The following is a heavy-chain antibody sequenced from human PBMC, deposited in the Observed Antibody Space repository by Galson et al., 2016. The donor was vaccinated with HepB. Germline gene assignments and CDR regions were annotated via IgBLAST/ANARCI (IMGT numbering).Heavy chain of an antibody. CDR1: GGNFKTYA. CDR3: AEKRDYDFWSGYEK. V-gene: IGHV1-69*13. Sequence: SVKVSCKVSGGNFKTYAVNWVRQAPGQGLEWMGGIIPSIGTPKYAQKFQGRVTITADASTTTASMDLSSLTSEDTAVYYCAEKRDYDFWSGYEKWGQGTLVTVSS. CDR2: IIPSIGTP. J-gene: IGHJ4*02. D-gene: IGHD3-3*01.